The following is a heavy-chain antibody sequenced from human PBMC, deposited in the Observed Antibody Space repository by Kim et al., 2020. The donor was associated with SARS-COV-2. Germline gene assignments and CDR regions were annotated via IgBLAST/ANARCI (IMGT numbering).Heavy chain of an antibody. V-gene: IGHV4-31*03. J-gene: IGHJ4*02. CDR2: FYYSGST. D-gene: IGHD1-26*01. Sequence: SETLSLTCTVSGGSISSGGYYWSWIRQHPGKGLEWIVYFYYSGSTYYTPSLKSRVTISVDTYKNQFSLKLSSVTAADTAVYYCAGGRGRFPYFDYWGQG. CDR3: AGGRGRFPYFDY. CDR1: GGSISSGGYY.